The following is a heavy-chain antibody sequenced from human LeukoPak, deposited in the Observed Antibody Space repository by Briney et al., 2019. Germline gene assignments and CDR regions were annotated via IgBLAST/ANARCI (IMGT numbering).Heavy chain of an antibody. CDR2: ISSSSSTI. Sequence: GGSLRLSCAASGFTFSSHSMNWVRQAPGKGLEWVSYISSSSSTIYYADSVKGRFTISRDNSENTLYLQMNSLRAEDTAVYYCVKTTSVYWGSGDSFLDYWGQGTLVTVSS. V-gene: IGHV3-48*01. J-gene: IGHJ4*02. CDR3: VKTTSVYWGSGDSFLDY. CDR1: GFTFSSHS. D-gene: IGHD2-15*01.